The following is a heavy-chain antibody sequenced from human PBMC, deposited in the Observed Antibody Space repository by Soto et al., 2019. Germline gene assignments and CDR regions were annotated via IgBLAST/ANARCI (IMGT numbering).Heavy chain of an antibody. V-gene: IGHV4-30-4*01. Sequence: QVQLQESGPGLVNPSQTLSLTCTVSGGSISGGDYYWTWIRQPPGKGLEWIGYIYYSGSTYYNPSLKNRITISLDTSTNQFSLQLTSVTAADTAVYYCARGTPPRYYYAMDVWGQGTTVTVSS. CDR1: GGSISGGDYY. CDR2: IYYSGST. J-gene: IGHJ6*02. D-gene: IGHD1-1*01. CDR3: ARGTPPRYYYAMDV.